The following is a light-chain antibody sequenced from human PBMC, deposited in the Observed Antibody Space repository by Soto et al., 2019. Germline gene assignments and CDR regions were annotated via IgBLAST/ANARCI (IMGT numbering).Light chain of an antibody. CDR1: QGIGSW. CDR2: PAS. V-gene: IGKV1-12*01. CDR3: LQANNFPVT. Sequence: DIQMTQSPSFVSASIGDRVTITCRASQGIGSWLAWYQQVPGRAPRLLIFPASPFQSGVSSRFRGSGSGTDFTLTFTSLQPEDFATCFCLQANNFPVTFGEGTKVEMK. J-gene: IGKJ4*01.